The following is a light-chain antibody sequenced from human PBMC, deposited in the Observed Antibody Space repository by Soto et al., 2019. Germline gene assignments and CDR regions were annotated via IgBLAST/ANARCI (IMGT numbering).Light chain of an antibody. V-gene: IGKV2-28*01. J-gene: IGKJ1*01. CDR1: QSLLHSNGYNY. CDR2: LGS. CDR3: MQALQTPT. Sequence: DIVMTQSPLSLPVTPGEPASISCRSSQSLLHSNGYNYLDWYLQKPRQSPQLLIYLGSNRASGVPDRFSGSGSGTDFTLKISRVEAEDVGVYYCMQALQTPTFGQGTKVEIK.